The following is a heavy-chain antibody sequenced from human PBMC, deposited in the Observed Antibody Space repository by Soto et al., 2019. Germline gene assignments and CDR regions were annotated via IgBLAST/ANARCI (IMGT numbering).Heavy chain of an antibody. CDR1: GFTFSSYG. J-gene: IGHJ5*02. CDR3: AKDYSSSWSFDP. CDR2: ISYDGSNK. D-gene: IGHD6-13*01. Sequence: GGSLRLSCAASGFTFSSYGMHWVRQAPGKGLEWVAVISYDGSNKYYADSVKGRFTISRDNSKNTLYLQMNSLRAEDTAVYYCAKDYSSSWSFDPRGQGTLVTVSS. V-gene: IGHV3-30*18.